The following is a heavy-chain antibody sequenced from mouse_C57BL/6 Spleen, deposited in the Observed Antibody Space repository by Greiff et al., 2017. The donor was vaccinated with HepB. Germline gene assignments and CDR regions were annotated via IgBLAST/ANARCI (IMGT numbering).Heavy chain of an antibody. J-gene: IGHJ2*01. V-gene: IGHV5-4*03. CDR3: ARGTIYYGLFDY. CDR2: ISDGGSYT. Sequence: EVNLVESGGGLVKPGGSLKLSCAASGFTFSSYAMSWVRQTPEKRLEWVATISDGGSYTYYPDNVKGRFTISRDNAKNNLYLQMSHLKSEDTAMYYCARGTIYYGLFDYWGQGTTLTVSS. CDR1: GFTFSSYA. D-gene: IGHD2-1*01.